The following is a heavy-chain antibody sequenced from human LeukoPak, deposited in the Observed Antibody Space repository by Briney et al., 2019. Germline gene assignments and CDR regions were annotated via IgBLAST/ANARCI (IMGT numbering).Heavy chain of an antibody. D-gene: IGHD3-22*01. CDR3: ARDQGDNYDSSGYHPY. J-gene: IGHJ4*02. V-gene: IGHV3-11*06. CDR2: ISGSGDT. Sequence: PGGSLRLSCAASGFTFSNYYMSWIRQAPGKGLEWVSYISGSGDTNYADSVMGRFTISRDNAKNSLYLQMNSLRAEDTAVYYCARDQGDNYDSSGYHPYWGQGTLVSVSS. CDR1: GFTFSNYY.